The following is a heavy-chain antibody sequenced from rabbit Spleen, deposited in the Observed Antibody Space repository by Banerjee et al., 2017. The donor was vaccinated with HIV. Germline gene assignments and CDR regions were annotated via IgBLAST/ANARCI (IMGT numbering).Heavy chain of an antibody. D-gene: IGHD6-1*01. CDR2: IFHGSSGDT. Sequence: QSVEESGGDLVKPGGTLTLTCTVSGFSLSGTFYMCWVRQAPGKGLEWIACIFHGSSGDTHYASWAKGRFTISKTSSTTVTLQMTSLTAADTATYFCARDDYAYDYDLWGQGTLVTVS. J-gene: IGHJ6*01. CDR1: GFSLSGTFY. V-gene: IGHV1S40*01. CDR3: ARDDYAYDYDL.